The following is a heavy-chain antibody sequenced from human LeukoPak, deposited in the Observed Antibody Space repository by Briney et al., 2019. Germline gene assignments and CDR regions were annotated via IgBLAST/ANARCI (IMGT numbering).Heavy chain of an antibody. CDR1: EFYFSSHA. CDR3: ANEIRPNDY. CDR2: ISISGSKT. Sequence: GGSLRLSCAASEFYFSSHAMTWVRQAPGKGLEWVSAISISGSKTYYADSVKGRFTISRDNSKNTLYLQMNSLRAEDTAVYYCANEIRPNDYWGQGTQVTVSS. J-gene: IGHJ4*02. V-gene: IGHV3-23*01. D-gene: IGHD4-17*01.